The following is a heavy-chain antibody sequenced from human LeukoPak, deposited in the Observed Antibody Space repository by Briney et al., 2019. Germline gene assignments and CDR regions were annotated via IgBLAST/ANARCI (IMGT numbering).Heavy chain of an antibody. CDR2: INGNGGGS. CDR1: GFTFSDHA. D-gene: IGHD3-3*01. CDR3: AKRRGGLFLEWLFGYYFDY. J-gene: IGHJ4*02. Sequence: GGSLRLSCAASGFTFSDHAMSWVRQAPAKGLEWVSSINGNGGGSYYIDSVKGRFTVSRDNSENALYLQMNSLRAEDTAVYYCAKRRGGLFLEWLFGYYFDYWGQGTLVTVSS. V-gene: IGHV3-23*01.